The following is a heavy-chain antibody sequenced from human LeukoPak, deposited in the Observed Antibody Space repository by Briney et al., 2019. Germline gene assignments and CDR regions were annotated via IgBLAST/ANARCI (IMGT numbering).Heavy chain of an antibody. Sequence: PGGSLRLSCAASGFTFSSYAMHWVRQAPGKGLEYVSAISSNGGSTYYANSVKGRFTISRDNSKNTLYLQMGSLRAEDMAVYYCARDRSSGSSYYYYMDVWGKGTTVTVSS. V-gene: IGHV3-64*01. J-gene: IGHJ6*03. CDR1: GFTFSSYA. CDR2: ISSNGGST. D-gene: IGHD1-26*01. CDR3: ARDRSSGSSYYYYMDV.